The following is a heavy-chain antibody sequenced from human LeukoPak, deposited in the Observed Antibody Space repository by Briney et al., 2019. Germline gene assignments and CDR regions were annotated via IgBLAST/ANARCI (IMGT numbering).Heavy chain of an antibody. CDR3: AREAVRGVVLGTPQRVDY. J-gene: IGHJ4*02. CDR2: ISAYNGNT. Sequence: GASVKVSCKASGYTFTSYGISWVRQAPGQGLEWMGWISAYNGNTNYAQKLQGRVTMTTDTSTSTAYMELRSLRSDDTAVYYCAREAVRGVVLGTPQRVDYWGQGTLVTVSS. CDR1: GYTFTSYG. V-gene: IGHV1-18*01. D-gene: IGHD3-3*01.